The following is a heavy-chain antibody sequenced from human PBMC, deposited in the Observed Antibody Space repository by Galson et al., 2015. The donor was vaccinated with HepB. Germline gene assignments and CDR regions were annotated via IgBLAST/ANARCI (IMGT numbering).Heavy chain of an antibody. D-gene: IGHD4-17*01. CDR1: GGSISSSSYY. V-gene: IGHV4-39*01. Sequence: SETLSLTCTVSGGSISSSSYYWGWIRQPPGKGLEWIGSIYYSGSTYYNPSLKSRVTISVDTSKNQFSLKLSSVTAADTAVYYCARSYGDYSYWYFDLWGRGTLVTVSS. J-gene: IGHJ2*01. CDR2: IYYSGST. CDR3: ARSYGDYSYWYFDL.